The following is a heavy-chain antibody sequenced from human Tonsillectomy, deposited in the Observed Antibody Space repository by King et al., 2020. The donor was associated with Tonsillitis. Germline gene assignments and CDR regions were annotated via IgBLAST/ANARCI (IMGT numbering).Heavy chain of an antibody. CDR2: IIPFLGIA. J-gene: IGHJ5*02. Sequence: QLVQSGAEVRKPGSSVKVSCKASGGTFSSYAINWVRQAPGQGLEWMGRIIPFLGIANYAQKFQGRVTITADRSTSTAFMELSSLTSEETAMYYCARSRAAKNCFDPWGQGTLVTVSS. CDR3: ARSRAAKNCFDP. V-gene: IGHV1-69*04. D-gene: IGHD6-13*01. CDR1: GGTFSSYA.